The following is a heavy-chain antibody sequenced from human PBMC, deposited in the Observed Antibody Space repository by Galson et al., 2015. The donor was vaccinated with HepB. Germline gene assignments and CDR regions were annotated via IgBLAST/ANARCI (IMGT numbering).Heavy chain of an antibody. Sequence: QSGAEVKKPGESLKISCKASGYSFTSYWIGWVRQMPGKGLEWMGIIYPGDSDTRYSPSFQGQVTISADKSISTSYLQWSSLKASDTAMYYCARRVQTQLTAFDLWGQGTMVTVSS. J-gene: IGHJ3*01. CDR3: ARRVQTQLTAFDL. CDR2: IYPGDSDT. CDR1: GYSFTSYW. V-gene: IGHV5-51*01. D-gene: IGHD1-1*01.